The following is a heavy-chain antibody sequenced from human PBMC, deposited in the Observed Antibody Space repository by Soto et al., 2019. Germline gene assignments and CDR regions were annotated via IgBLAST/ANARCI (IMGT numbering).Heavy chain of an antibody. J-gene: IGHJ6*02. D-gene: IGHD3-3*01. Sequence: GGSLRLSCAASGFTFSSYWMSWVRQAPGKGLEWVANIKQDGSEKYYVDSVKGRFTISRDNAKNSLYLQMNSLRAEDTAVYYCARELRGNYDFWSGYFQTSYYYGMDVWGQGTTVTVSS. CDR1: GFTFSSYW. CDR2: IKQDGSEK. V-gene: IGHV3-7*01. CDR3: ARELRGNYDFWSGYFQTSYYYGMDV.